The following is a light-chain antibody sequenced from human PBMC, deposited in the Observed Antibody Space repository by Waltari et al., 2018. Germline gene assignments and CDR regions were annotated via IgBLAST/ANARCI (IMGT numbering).Light chain of an antibody. J-gene: IGKJ5*01. CDR3: KQYDNLPPIT. Sequence: DIQMTQSPSSLSASVGDRVTITCQASQEISNYLNWNQQKPGKAPNLLIYDASNLEPGVPSRFSVRGSGTDFTFTISSLQPEDMATYYCKQYDNLPPITFGQGTRLEIK. CDR1: QEISNY. CDR2: DAS. V-gene: IGKV1-33*01.